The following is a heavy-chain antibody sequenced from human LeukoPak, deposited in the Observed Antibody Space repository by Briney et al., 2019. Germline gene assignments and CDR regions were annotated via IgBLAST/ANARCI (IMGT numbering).Heavy chain of an antibody. V-gene: IGHV4-4*07. D-gene: IGHD2-15*01. CDR1: GGSVSSYY. J-gene: IGHJ4*02. CDR2: IYTSGST. CDR3: ARDSRGDYFDY. Sequence: SETLSLTCPVSGGSVSSYYWSWIRQPAGTGLEWIGRIYTSGSTNYNPSLKSRVTVSVDTSKNQFSLKLRSVTAADTAVYYCARDSRGDYFDYWGQGTLVTVSS.